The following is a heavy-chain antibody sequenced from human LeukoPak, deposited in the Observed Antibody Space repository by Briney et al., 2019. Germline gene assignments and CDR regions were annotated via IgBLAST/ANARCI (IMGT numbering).Heavy chain of an antibody. V-gene: IGHV4-59*01. J-gene: IGHJ3*02. D-gene: IGHD3-3*01. CDR1: GGSISSYY. CDR3: ARGRFLDAFDI. CDR2: IYYSGST. Sequence: SETPSLTCTVSGGSISSYYWSWIRQPPGKGLEWIGYIYYSGSTNYNPSLKSRVTISVDTSKNQFSLKLSSVTAADTAVYYCARGRFLDAFDIWGQGTMVTVSS.